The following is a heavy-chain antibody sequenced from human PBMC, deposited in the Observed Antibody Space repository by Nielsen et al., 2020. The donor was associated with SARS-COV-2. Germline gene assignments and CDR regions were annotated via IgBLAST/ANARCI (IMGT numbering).Heavy chain of an antibody. J-gene: IGHJ6*01. CDR2: INHSGIT. V-gene: IGHV4-34*01. CDR1: GESFSGHF. D-gene: IGHD1-26*01. CDR3: ARDGWETEAGYSYNGMDV. Sequence: SETLSLTCAVYGESFSGHFWGWFRQPPGKGLEWMGEINHSGITKYNPSLKSRVTMSVDTSTNHFSLRLDSVTAADTAVYFCARDGWETEAGYSYNGMDVWGQGTTVTVSS.